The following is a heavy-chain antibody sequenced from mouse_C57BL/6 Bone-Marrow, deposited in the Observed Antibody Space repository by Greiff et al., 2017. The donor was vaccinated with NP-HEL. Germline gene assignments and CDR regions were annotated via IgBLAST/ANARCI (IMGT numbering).Heavy chain of an antibody. D-gene: IGHD1-1*01. CDR2: IYPTSGDT. CDR3: TGAGDYGNYFDG. J-gene: IGHJ2*01. Sequence: VQLQQSGAELARPGASVKLSCKASGYTFTSYGISWVKQRTGQGLEWIGEIYPTSGDTYYNEKFKGKATLTVDKSSSTAYMELRSLTSEDAADYCGTGAGDYGNYFDGWGKGTTVTVSS. CDR1: GYTFTSYG. V-gene: IGHV1-81*01.